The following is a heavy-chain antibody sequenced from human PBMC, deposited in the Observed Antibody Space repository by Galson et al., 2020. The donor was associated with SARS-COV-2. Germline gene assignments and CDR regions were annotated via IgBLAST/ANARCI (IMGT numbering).Heavy chain of an antibody. Sequence: GESLKISCAASGFTFSSYAMHWVRQAPGKGLEWVAVISYDGSNKYYADSVKGRFTISRDNSKNTLYLQMNSLRAEDTAVYYCARGGQLWVGYFDYWGQGTLVTVSS. D-gene: IGHD5-18*01. CDR3: ARGGQLWVGYFDY. CDR2: ISYDGSNK. CDR1: GFTFSSYA. V-gene: IGHV3-30*04. J-gene: IGHJ4*02.